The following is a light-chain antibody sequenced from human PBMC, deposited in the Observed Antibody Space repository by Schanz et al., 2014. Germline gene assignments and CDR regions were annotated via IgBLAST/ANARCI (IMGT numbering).Light chain of an antibody. J-gene: IGKJ4*01. CDR2: AAS. CDR1: QSIGTY. V-gene: IGKV1-39*01. CDR3: QQYHSYPIT. Sequence: DIQMTQSPSSLSASVGDRVTITCRASQSIGTYLNWYQHKPGNAPKLLIYAASSLQSGVPSRFSGSGSGTEFTLTIDSLQPDDFATYYCQQYHSYPITFGGGTKVEIK.